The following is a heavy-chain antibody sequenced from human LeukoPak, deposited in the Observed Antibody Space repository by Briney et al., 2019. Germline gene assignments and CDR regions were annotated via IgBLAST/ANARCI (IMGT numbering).Heavy chain of an antibody. Sequence: GGCLRLSCAASGFTFNSYTMNWGRQAPGKGLEWVSYIGANSAIYYADSVKGRYTISRDNATNSLSLQMNSLRDDDTAVYYCAREGYDGAFDIGGEARSATVSS. J-gene: IGHJ3*02. V-gene: IGHV3-48*02. CDR1: GFTFNSYT. CDR3: AREGYDGAFDI. CDR2: IGANSAI. D-gene: IGHD3-3*01.